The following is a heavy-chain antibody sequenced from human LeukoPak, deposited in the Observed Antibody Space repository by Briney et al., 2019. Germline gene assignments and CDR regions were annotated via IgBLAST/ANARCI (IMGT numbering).Heavy chain of an antibody. Sequence: SETLSLTSTVSDDSMSSYYWNWIRQPPGKGLEWIGYVYYSGGTNYNPSLKSRVTISLDTSKNQFSLKLTSVTAADTAVYYCVRDRELTYWGQGILVTVSS. V-gene: IGHV4-59*01. D-gene: IGHD3-10*01. CDR3: VRDRELTY. J-gene: IGHJ4*02. CDR1: DDSMSSYY. CDR2: VYYSGGT.